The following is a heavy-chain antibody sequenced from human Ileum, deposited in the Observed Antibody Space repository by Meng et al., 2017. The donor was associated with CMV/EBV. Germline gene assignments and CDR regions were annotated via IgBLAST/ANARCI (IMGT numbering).Heavy chain of an antibody. J-gene: IGHJ4*02. CDR1: GFSFSSSP. Sequence: GESLKISCEASGFSFSSSPMNWVRQAPGKGLEWVSSISSLSNDIYYSDTVKGRFTISRDNAKKSLYLEMSGLGAEDTAVYFCARGCVTPCGGLSLWGQGTLVTVSS. V-gene: IGHV3-21*01. D-gene: IGHD2-21*01. CDR3: ARGCVTPCGGLSL. CDR2: ISSLSNDI.